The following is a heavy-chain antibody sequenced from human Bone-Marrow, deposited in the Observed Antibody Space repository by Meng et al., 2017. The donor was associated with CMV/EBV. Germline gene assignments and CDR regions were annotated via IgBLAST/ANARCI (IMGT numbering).Heavy chain of an antibody. CDR2: ISGSGGST. V-gene: IGHV3-23*01. D-gene: IGHD4-11*01. CDR3: AREDYSNYNAFDI. Sequence: GGSLRLSCAASGFTFSSYAMSWVRQAPGKGLEWVSAISGSGGSTYYADSVKGRFTISRGNSKNTLYLQMNSLRAEDTAVYYCAREDYSNYNAFDIWGQGTMVTVSS. J-gene: IGHJ3*02. CDR1: GFTFSSYA.